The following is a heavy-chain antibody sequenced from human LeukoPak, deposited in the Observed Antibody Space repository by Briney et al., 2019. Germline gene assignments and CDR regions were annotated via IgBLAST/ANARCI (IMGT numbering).Heavy chain of an antibody. Sequence: SETLSLTCTVSGGSISSSSHYWGRIRPPPGQGLEWIGSIYYSGSTYYNPSLQSRVTISVDTSQNQFSLKLSSVTAPDTVVYCWARHVVVGATGGGFHLDYGGQGTLVTVP. D-gene: IGHD1-26*01. J-gene: IGHJ4*02. CDR1: GGSISSSSHY. V-gene: IGHV4-39*01. CDR2: IYYSGST. CDR3: ARHVVVGATGGGFHLDY.